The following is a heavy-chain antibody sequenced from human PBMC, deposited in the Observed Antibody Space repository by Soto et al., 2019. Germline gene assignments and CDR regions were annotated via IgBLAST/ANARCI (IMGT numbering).Heavy chain of an antibody. CDR1: GFTVSTYS. D-gene: IGHD2-2*02. Sequence: EVQLVESGGGLVKPGGSLRLSCAASGFTVSTYSMSWVRQAPGKGLEWVSSLSSTAAIYYTDSGKGRFTISRDNAKSSLLLKMNSLRVEDTAVYYCARSRSCISTSCYTFTAHDYYFGMAVWGQGTTVTVSS. CDR2: LSSTAAI. CDR3: ARSRSCISTSCYTFTAHDYYFGMAV. V-gene: IGHV3-21*01. J-gene: IGHJ6*02.